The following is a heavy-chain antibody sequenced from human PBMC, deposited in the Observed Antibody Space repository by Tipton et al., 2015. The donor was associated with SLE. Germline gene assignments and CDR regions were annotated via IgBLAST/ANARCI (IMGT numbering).Heavy chain of an antibody. CDR1: GGSISSYY. Sequence: TLSLTCTVSGGSISSYYWSWIRQTPGKGMEWIGYIYYSGSTNYNPSLKSRVTISVDTSKNQFSLKLSSVTAADTAVYYCASMGRGYSYGTVYYSGQGPLVNV. CDR3: ASMGRGYSYGTVYY. D-gene: IGHD5-18*01. V-gene: IGHV4-59*01. CDR2: IYYSGST. J-gene: IGHJ4*02.